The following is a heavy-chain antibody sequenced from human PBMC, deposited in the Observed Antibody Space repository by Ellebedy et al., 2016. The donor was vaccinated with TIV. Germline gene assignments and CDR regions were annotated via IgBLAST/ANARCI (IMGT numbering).Heavy chain of an antibody. Sequence: ASVKVSCXASGYTFTSYYIHWVRQAPGQGLEWMGKINPRNGTANYIQNFQGRVTMTRDTSTSTVYMELSSLRSEDTAVYYCARSYDFNGGSHRFPPDYWGQGTLVTVSS. CDR2: INPRNGTA. J-gene: IGHJ4*02. CDR1: GYTFTSYY. CDR3: ARSYDFNGGSHRFPPDY. D-gene: IGHD3-16*02. V-gene: IGHV1-46*01.